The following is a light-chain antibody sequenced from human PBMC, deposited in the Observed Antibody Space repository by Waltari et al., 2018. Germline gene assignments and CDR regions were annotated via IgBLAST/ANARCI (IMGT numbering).Light chain of an antibody. Sequence: ALNPPASGSWSPWTSVTHPCTWPHRGVWKDNLFPWFQQHPGQAPQGLNLGGHQRPSGVSNRFAGSKSGNTASLTISGLQAEDEADYYCCSYAGSITFVLFGGGTKLTVL. V-gene: IGLV2-23*03. CDR3: CSYAGSITFVL. J-gene: IGLJ2*01. CDR2: GGH. CDR1: HRGVWKDNL.